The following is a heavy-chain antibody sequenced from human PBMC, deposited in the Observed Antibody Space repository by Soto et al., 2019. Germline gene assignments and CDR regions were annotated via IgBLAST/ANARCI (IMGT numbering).Heavy chain of an antibody. J-gene: IGHJ4*02. CDR1: GGSIRSSNW. V-gene: IGHV4-4*02. CDR3: ARARLGYCSGGSCLHFDY. D-gene: IGHD2-15*01. Sequence: QVQLQESGPGLVKPSGTLSLICAVSGGSIRSSNWWSWVRQPPGKGLEWIGEIYHSGSSHYNPSHKSRVPMSVDESTNQCSLRLTSVTAADTAVYYCARARLGYCSGGSCLHFDYWGQGTLVSVSS. CDR2: IYHSGSS.